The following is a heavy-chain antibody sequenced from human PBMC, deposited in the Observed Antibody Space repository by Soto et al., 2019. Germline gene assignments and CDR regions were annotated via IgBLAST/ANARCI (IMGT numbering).Heavy chain of an antibody. V-gene: IGHV3-23*01. CDR2: ISGSGGSP. Sequence: PGGSLRLSCAASGFSFSTYTMSWVRRAPGKGLEWVSAISGSGGSPSYADSVQGRFTISRDNPKKTLYLQMNSLRAEDTAVYYCAKARCTTSNCYVPDYWGQGTLVTGLL. CDR1: GFSFSTYT. J-gene: IGHJ4*02. CDR3: AKARCTTSNCYVPDY. D-gene: IGHD2-8*01.